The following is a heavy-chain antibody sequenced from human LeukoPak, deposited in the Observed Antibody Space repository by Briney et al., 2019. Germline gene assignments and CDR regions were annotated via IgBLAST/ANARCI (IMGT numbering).Heavy chain of an antibody. V-gene: IGHV1-2*02. CDR2: INPNSGGT. CDR3: ARSLQLWPYDY. CDR1: GYTFTGYY. Sequence: ASVKVSCKASGYTFTGYYMHWVQQAPGQGLGWMGWINPNSGGTNYAQKFRGRVTMTRDTSISTAYMELSRLRSDDTAVYYCARSLQLWPYDYWGQGTLVTVSS. D-gene: IGHD5-18*01. J-gene: IGHJ4*02.